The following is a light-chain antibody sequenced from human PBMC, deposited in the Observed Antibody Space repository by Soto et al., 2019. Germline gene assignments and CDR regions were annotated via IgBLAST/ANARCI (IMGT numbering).Light chain of an antibody. J-gene: IGLJ2*01. CDR1: NSDVGGYIY. V-gene: IGLV2-14*01. Sequence: QSALTQPASVSGSPGQSITNSCTGTNSDVGGYIYVSWYQQHPGKAPKLMIYEVSNRPSGVSNRFSGSKSGNTASLTISGLQAEDEADYYCSSYTSRSTVIFGGGTKLTVL. CDR2: EVS. CDR3: SSYTSRSTVI.